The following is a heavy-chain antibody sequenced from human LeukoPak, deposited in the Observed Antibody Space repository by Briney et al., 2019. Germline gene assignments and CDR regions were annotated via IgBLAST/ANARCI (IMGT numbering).Heavy chain of an antibody. D-gene: IGHD2-15*01. CDR3: ARVGVERYCSGGSCYQLDY. J-gene: IGHJ4*02. CDR1: GFTFSGYY. Sequence: GGSLRLSCAASGFTFSGYYMSWIRQAPGKGLEWVSYISSSGSTIYYADSVRGRSTIHRDNAKNSLYLQMNSLRAEDTAVYYCARVGVERYCSGGSCYQLDYWGQGTLVTVSS. V-gene: IGHV3-11*04. CDR2: ISSSGSTI.